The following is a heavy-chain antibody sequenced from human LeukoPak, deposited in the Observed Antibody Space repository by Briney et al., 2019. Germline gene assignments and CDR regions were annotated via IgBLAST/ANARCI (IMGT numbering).Heavy chain of an antibody. CDR3: TRGHTKIRH. V-gene: IGHV3-11*06. CDR1: GLIFSDYY. J-gene: IGHJ4*02. D-gene: IGHD1-1*01. Sequence: PGGSLRLSCAASGLIFSDYYMSWFRQAPGKGLEWISYISGSGTETNYADSVKGRFTVSRDNAKNSQYLQMNSLRVEDTAVYYCTRGHTKIRHWGQGTLVTVSS. CDR2: ISGSGTET.